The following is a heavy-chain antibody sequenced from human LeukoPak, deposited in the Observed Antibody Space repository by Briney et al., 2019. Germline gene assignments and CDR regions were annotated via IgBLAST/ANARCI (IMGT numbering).Heavy chain of an antibody. Sequence: GGSLRLSCAASGFTFSSYSMNWVRQAPGKGLEWVSSISSSSSYIYYADSVKGRFTISRDNAKNSLYLQMNSLRAEDTAVYYCARANMRYCSSTSCITVDYWGQGTLVTVSS. CDR2: ISSSSSYI. V-gene: IGHV3-21*01. D-gene: IGHD2-2*01. CDR1: GFTFSSYS. CDR3: ARANMRYCSSTSCITVDY. J-gene: IGHJ4*02.